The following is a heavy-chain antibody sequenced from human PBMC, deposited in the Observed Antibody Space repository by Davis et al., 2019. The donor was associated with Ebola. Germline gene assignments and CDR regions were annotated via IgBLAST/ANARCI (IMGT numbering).Heavy chain of an antibody. CDR3: AREYYYYGMDV. V-gene: IGHV3-30-3*01. CDR2: ISYDGSNK. J-gene: IGHJ6*02. Sequence: GGSLRLSCAASGFTFSGSAMHWVRQAPGKGLEWVAVISYDGSNKYYADSVKGRFTISRDNSKNTLYLQMNSLRAEDTAVYYCAREYYYYGMDVWGQGTTVTVSS. CDR1: GFTFSGSA.